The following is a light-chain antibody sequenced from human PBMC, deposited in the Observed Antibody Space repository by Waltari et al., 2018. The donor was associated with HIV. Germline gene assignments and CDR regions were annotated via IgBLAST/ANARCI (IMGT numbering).Light chain of an antibody. CDR1: SSDVGGYNY. CDR2: DVS. J-gene: IGLJ2*01. CDR3: CSYAGSYTLV. Sequence: QSALTQPRSVSGSPGQSVTISCTGTSSDVGGYNYVSWYQQHPGKAPKLILYDVSRRPSGFPVRFSGSNSGNTSSLTISGLQSEDEADYYCCSYAGSYTLVFGGGTKLTVL. V-gene: IGLV2-11*01.